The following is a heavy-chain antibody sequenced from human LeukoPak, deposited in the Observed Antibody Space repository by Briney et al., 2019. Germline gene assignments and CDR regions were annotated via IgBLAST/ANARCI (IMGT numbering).Heavy chain of an antibody. D-gene: IGHD1-26*01. CDR1: GFTFSSYG. CDR2: ISNKGGST. J-gene: IGHJ4*02. Sequence: PGGSLRLSCSASGFTFSSYGMHWVRQAPGKGLEYVSGISNKGGSTYYADSVKGRFTISRDNSKNTLHLQRRSLRADDTAVYYCVKSGTWADFDSWGQGTLVTVSS. V-gene: IGHV3-64D*09. CDR3: VKSGTWADFDS.